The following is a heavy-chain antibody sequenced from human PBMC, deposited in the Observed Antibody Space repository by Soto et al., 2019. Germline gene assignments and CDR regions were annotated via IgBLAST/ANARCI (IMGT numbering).Heavy chain of an antibody. Sequence: QVQLVESGGGVVQPGRSLSLSCAASGFTFSSYGMHWVRQAPGTGLEWVAVISYDGSNKYYADSVKGRFNISRDNSKNTLYLQMNSLRAEDTAVYYCAKETAARDDYYYAMDVWGKGTTVTVSS. D-gene: IGHD6-6*01. J-gene: IGHJ6*04. CDR3: AKETAARDDYYYAMDV. CDR1: GFTFSSYG. V-gene: IGHV3-30*18. CDR2: ISYDGSNK.